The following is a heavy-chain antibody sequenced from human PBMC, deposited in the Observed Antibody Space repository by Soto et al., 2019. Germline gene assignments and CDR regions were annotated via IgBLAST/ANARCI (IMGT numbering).Heavy chain of an antibody. J-gene: IGHJ4*02. CDR3: ARDILYGTKGYFDY. Sequence: QVQLVESGGGVVQPGRSLRLSCAASGFTFRNYGMHWVRQAPGKGLEWVAVIWYDGSNKYYGDSVKGRFTISRDNPKNTLYLEMNSLRAEDTAVYYCARDILYGTKGYFDYWGQGTLVTVSS. D-gene: IGHD2-8*01. CDR2: IWYDGSNK. CDR1: GFTFRNYG. V-gene: IGHV3-33*01.